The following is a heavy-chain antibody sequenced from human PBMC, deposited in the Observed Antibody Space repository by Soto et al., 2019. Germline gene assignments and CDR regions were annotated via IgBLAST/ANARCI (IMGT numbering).Heavy chain of an antibody. D-gene: IGHD3-16*02. CDR3: ARDRVSSDGYYYYYGMDV. CDR1: GYTFTSYY. J-gene: IGHJ6*02. V-gene: IGHV1-46*01. CDR2: INPSGGST. Sequence: ASVEVSCKGSGYTFTSYYMHWVLQAPGQGLEWMGIINPSGGSTSYAQKFQGRVTMTRDTSTSTVYMELSSLRSEDTAVYYCARDRVSSDGYYYYYGMDVWGQGTTVTVSS.